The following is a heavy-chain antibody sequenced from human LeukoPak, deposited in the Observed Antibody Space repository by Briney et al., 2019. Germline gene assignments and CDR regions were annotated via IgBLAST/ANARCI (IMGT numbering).Heavy chain of an antibody. V-gene: IGHV3-7*01. D-gene: IGHD3-22*01. J-gene: IGHJ4*02. Sequence: PGGSLRLSCAASGFTFSSYWMSWVRQAPGKGLEWVANIKQDGSEKYYVDSVKGRFTISRDNAKNSLYLQMNSLRAEDTAVYYCASTYYYDSSGYDYWGQGTLVTVSS. CDR1: GFTFSSYW. CDR2: IKQDGSEK. CDR3: ASTYYYDSSGYDY.